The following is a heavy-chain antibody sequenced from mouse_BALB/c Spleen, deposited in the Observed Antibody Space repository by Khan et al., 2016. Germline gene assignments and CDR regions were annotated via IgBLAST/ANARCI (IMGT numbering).Heavy chain of an antibody. Sequence: EVKLLESGPGLVKPSQSLSLTCTVTGYSITSDYAWNWIRQFPGNKLEWMGYISYSGSTSYNPSLKSRISITRDTSKNQFCLQLNSVTTEDTATYYCARWGDYETYYAMDYWGQGTSVTVSS. V-gene: IGHV3-2*02. D-gene: IGHD2-4*01. CDR2: ISYSGST. CDR1: GYSITSDYA. J-gene: IGHJ4*01. CDR3: ARWGDYETYYAMDY.